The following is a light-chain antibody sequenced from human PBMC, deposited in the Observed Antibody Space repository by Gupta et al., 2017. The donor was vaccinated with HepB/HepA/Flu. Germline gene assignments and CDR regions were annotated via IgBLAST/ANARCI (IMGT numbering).Light chain of an antibody. CDR2: GSS. V-gene: IGKV1-39*01. CDR1: QSIRAY. Sequence: DIQMTQSPSSLSAYVGDRISISCRAGQSIRAYLNWYQQRQGTATNLLIYGSSKLQTGVPSRFSGSGSGTEFTLTISSLQPEDCATYFCQQTYSTPWTFGQGTKVDMK. J-gene: IGKJ1*01. CDR3: QQTYSTPWT.